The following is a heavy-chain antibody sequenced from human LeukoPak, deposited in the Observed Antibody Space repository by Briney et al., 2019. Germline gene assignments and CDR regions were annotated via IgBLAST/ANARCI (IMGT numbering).Heavy chain of an antibody. CDR3: ARGARYDFWSGKYYYYYGMDV. D-gene: IGHD3-3*01. Sequence: ASVKVSCKASGGTFSSYAISWVRQAPGQGLEWMGGIIPIFGTANYAQKFQGRVTITADESTSTAYMELSSLRSEDTAVYYCARGARYDFWSGKYYYYYGMDVWGQGTTVTVSS. CDR2: IIPIFGTA. V-gene: IGHV1-69*13. CDR1: GGTFSSYA. J-gene: IGHJ6*02.